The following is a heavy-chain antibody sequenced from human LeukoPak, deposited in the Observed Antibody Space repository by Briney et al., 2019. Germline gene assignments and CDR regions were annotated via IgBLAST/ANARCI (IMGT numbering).Heavy chain of an antibody. J-gene: IGHJ4*02. D-gene: IGHD6-6*01. CDR2: INHSGST. V-gene: IGHV4-34*01. CDR1: GGSFSGYY. CDR3: ARVGVSSIAARPPYFDY. Sequence: SETLSLTCAVYGGSFSGYYWSWIRQPPGKGLEWIGEINHSGSTNYNPSLKSRVTISVDTSKNQFSLKLSSVTAADTAVYYCARVGVSSIAARPPYFDYWGQGTLVTVSS.